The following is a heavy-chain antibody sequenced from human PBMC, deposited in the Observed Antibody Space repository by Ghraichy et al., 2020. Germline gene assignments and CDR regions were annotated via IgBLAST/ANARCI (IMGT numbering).Heavy chain of an antibody. CDR2: IYYSGST. D-gene: IGHD3-16*01. J-gene: IGHJ4*02. CDR1: GGSISSYY. CDR3: ARRGEYGDEFDY. V-gene: IGHV4-59*08. Sequence: SETLSLTCTVSGGSISSYYWSWIRQPPGKGLEWIGYIYYSGSTNYNPSLKSRVTISVDTSKNQFSLKLSSVTAADTAVYYCARRGEYGDEFDYWGQGTLVPVSS.